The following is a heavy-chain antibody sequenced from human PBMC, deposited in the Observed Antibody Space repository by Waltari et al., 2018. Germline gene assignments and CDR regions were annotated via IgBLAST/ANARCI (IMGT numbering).Heavy chain of an antibody. D-gene: IGHD3-3*01. Sequence: EVQLLESGGDLVQPGGSLRLSCAASGFPFSIYAMTWVRQAPGKGLQSVSVISGDGDHTFYADSVKGHFTISRDNSRNMLYLQMDSLRADDTAQYYCGKAGSAYYFDFWGQGALVTVSS. J-gene: IGHJ4*02. V-gene: IGHV3-23*01. CDR2: ISGDGDHT. CDR1: GFPFSIYA. CDR3: GKAGSAYYFDF.